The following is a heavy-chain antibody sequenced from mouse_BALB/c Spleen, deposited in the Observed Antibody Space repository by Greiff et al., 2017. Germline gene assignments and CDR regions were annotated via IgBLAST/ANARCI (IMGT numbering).Heavy chain of an antibody. D-gene: IGHD2-4*01. CDR3: ARWYDYDDY. J-gene: IGHJ2*01. CDR1: GYTFTSYW. Sequence: QVQLQQPGAELVKPGAPVKMSCKASGYTFTSYWMHWVKQRPGQGLEWIGYINPSTGYTEYNQKFKDKATLTADKSSSTAYMQLSSLTSEDSAVYYCARWYDYDDYWGQGTTLTVSS. CDR2: INPSTGYT. V-gene: IGHV1S26*01.